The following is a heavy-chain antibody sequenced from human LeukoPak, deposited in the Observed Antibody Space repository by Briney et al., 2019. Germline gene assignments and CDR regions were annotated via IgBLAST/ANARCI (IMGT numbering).Heavy chain of an antibody. CDR1: GGSISSSSYY. CDR2: IYYSGST. CDR3: ARDIGAAAVKPFDY. J-gene: IGHJ4*02. D-gene: IGHD6-13*01. V-gene: IGHV4-39*02. Sequence: SETLSLTCTVSGGSISSSSYYWGWIRQPPGKGLEWIGSIYYSGSTYYNPSLKSRVTISVDTSKNQFSLKLSSVTAADTAVYYCARDIGAAAVKPFDYWGQGTLVTVSS.